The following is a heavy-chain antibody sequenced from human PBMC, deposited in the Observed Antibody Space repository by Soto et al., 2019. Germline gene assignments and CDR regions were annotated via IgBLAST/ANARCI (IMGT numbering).Heavy chain of an antibody. J-gene: IGHJ4*02. CDR1: GYTFTGYY. Sequence: GASVKVSCKASGYTFTGYYMHWVRQAPGQGLEWMGWINPNSGGTNYAQKFQGRVTMTRDTSISTAYMELSRLRSDDTAVYYCARDPGSSWYLFDYWGQGTLVTVSS. V-gene: IGHV1-2*02. CDR2: INPNSGGT. D-gene: IGHD6-13*01. CDR3: ARDPGSSWYLFDY.